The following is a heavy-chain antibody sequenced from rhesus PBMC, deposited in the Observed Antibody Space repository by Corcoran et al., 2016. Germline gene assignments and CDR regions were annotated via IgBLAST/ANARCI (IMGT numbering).Heavy chain of an antibody. Sequence: QVQLQESGPGLVKPSETLSLTCAVSGGSISSNYWSWIRQPPGKGLEWIGYHYCSSGSTYYNPSLKSRVTISTDTSKTQFSLKMSSVTAVDTAVYYCARVARYSTLLDSWGQGVVVTVSS. J-gene: IGHJ6*01. CDR1: GGSISSNY. V-gene: IGHV4-160*01. CDR3: ARVARYSTLLDS. CDR2: HYCSSGST. D-gene: IGHD4-23*01.